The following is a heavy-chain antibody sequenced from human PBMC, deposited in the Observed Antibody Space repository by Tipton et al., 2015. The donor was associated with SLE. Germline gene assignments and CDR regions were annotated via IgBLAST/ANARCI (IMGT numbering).Heavy chain of an antibody. D-gene: IGHD6-19*01. V-gene: IGHV3-48*03. J-gene: IGHJ4*02. CDR1: GFTFSTYE. Sequence: QLVQSGGGLVQPGGSLRLSCAASGFTFSTYEMNWVRQAPGKGLEWISYISAGGSTIFYADSVKGRFTISRDNAKNSLYLQMNSLRAEDTAVYYCARDVAVAPFDYWGQGTLVTVSS. CDR3: ARDVAVAPFDY. CDR2: ISAGGSTI.